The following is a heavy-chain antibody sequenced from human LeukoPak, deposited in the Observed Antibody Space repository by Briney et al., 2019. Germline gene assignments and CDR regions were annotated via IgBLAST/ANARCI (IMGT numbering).Heavy chain of an antibody. CDR1: GGSISSGGYY. V-gene: IGHV4-31*03. CDR3: AITAITVADFDY. D-gene: IGHD6-19*01. Sequence: SETLSLTCTVSGGSISSGGYYWSWIRQHPGKGLEWIGYIYYSGSTYYNPSLKSRVTISVDTSKNQFSLKLSSVTAADTAVYYCAITAITVADFDYWGQGTLVTVSS. J-gene: IGHJ4*02. CDR2: IYYSGST.